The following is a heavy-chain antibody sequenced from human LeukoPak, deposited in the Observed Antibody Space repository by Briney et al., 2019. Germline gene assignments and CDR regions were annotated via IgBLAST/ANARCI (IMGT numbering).Heavy chain of an antibody. CDR3: ATLSGSYVSSDY. D-gene: IGHD1-26*01. V-gene: IGHV1-2*06. CDR2: INPNSGGT. Sequence: ASVKVSCKASGYTFTGYYMHWVRQAPGQGLEWMGRINPNSGGTNYAQKFQGRVTMTRDTSISTAYMELSRLRSGDTAVYYCATLSGSYVSSDYWGQGTLVTVSS. J-gene: IGHJ4*02. CDR1: GYTFTGYY.